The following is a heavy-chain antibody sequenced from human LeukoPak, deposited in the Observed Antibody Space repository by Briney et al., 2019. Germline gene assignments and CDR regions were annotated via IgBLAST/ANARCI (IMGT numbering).Heavy chain of an antibody. Sequence: SETLSLTCNVSGGSISSSSYHWGWIRQPPGKGLEWIGSLYQSGSTYHNPSLKSRGTISVDTSTNQFSLKLRSVTAADTAVYYCARHPGRRSFFFDYWGQGTLVTVSS. CDR1: GGSISSSSYH. CDR3: ARHPGRRSFFFDY. CDR2: LYQSGST. D-gene: IGHD3-16*01. V-gene: IGHV4-39*01. J-gene: IGHJ4*02.